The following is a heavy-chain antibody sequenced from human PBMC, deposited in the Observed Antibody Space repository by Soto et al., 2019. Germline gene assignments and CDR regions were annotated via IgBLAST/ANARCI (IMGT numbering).Heavy chain of an antibody. D-gene: IGHD2-15*01. CDR3: AKDELDCSGGTCYSYYYYYYMDV. CDR2: IYSGGDT. J-gene: IGHJ6*03. V-gene: IGHV3-53*01. Sequence: GGSLRLSCAASGFSVTTNYMSWVRQAPGRGLEWVSSIYSGGDTYYSDSVKGRFTISRDNSKNTLYLQKNSLRAEDTAVYYCAKDELDCSGGTCYSYYYYYYMDVWGKGTTVTVSS. CDR1: GFSVTTNY.